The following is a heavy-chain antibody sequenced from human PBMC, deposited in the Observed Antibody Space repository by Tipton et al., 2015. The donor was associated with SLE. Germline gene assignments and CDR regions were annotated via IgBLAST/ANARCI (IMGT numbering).Heavy chain of an antibody. Sequence: GLVKPSETLSLTYTVSGGSISSSSYYWGWIRQPPGKGLEWIGSIYHSGSTNYNPSLKSRVTISVDTSKNQFSLKLSSVTAADTAVYYCARDLGGATPFDYWGQGTLVTVSS. V-gene: IGHV4-39*07. CDR3: ARDLGGATPFDY. D-gene: IGHD1-26*01. CDR1: GGSISSSSYY. CDR2: IYHSGST. J-gene: IGHJ4*02.